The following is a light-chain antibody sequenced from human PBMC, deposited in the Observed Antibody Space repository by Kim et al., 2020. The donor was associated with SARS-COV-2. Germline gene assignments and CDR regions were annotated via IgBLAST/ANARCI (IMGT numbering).Light chain of an antibody. J-gene: IGKJ1*01. CDR3: QQANSFPWT. Sequence: ASVGDRVTITWRASQGISSWLAWYQQKPGNAPKLLIYGAFSLQGGVPSRFSGSGSGTDFTLTISSLQPEDFATYYCQQANSFPWTFGQGTKVDIK. CDR2: GAF. V-gene: IGKV1-12*01. CDR1: QGISSW.